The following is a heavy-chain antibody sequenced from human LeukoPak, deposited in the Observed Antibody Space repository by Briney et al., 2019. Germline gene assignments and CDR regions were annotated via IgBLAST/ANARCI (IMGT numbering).Heavy chain of an antibody. Sequence: PGGSLRLSCAASGFPFSSYAMTWVRQAPGKGLQWVSGISAGGGSTYYADSVKGRFTISRDNAKNTLYLQMNSLRAEDTAVYYCARERLFYDFWSVYYYGMDVWGQGTTVTVSS. J-gene: IGHJ6*02. CDR2: ISAGGGST. V-gene: IGHV3-23*01. D-gene: IGHD3-3*01. CDR3: ARERLFYDFWSVYYYGMDV. CDR1: GFPFSSYA.